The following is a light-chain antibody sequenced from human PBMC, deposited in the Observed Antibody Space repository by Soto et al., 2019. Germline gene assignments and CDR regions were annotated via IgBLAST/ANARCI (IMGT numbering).Light chain of an antibody. V-gene: IGLV2-14*03. Sequence: QFALTQPASVSGSPGQSITISGTGTSSDVGAYNFVSWYQQHPGKVPKLMIFDVSSRPSGVSDRFAGSKSGNTASLTISGLQAEDEGDYYCSSYTISSTHVFGSGTKVTVL. J-gene: IGLJ1*01. CDR3: SSYTISSTHV. CDR2: DVS. CDR1: SSDVGAYNF.